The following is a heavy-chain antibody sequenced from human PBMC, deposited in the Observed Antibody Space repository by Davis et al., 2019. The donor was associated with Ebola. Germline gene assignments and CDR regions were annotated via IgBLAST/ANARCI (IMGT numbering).Heavy chain of an antibody. CDR2: IYYSGST. Sequence: PSETLSLTCTVSGGSISSYYWSWIRQPPGKGLGWIGYIYYSGSTYYNPSLKSRVTISVDTSKNQFSLKLSSVTAADTAVYYCARTQGIFGVVPYYYYYYYMDVWGKGTTVTVSS. V-gene: IGHV4-59*01. CDR1: GGSISSYY. J-gene: IGHJ6*03. CDR3: ARTQGIFGVVPYYYYYYYMDV. D-gene: IGHD3-3*01.